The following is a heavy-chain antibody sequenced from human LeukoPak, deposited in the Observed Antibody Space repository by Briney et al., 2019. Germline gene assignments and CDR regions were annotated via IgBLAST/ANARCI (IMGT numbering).Heavy chain of an antibody. CDR1: GYTFTSYG. Sequence: ASVKVSCKASGYTFTSYGISWVRQAPGQGLEWMGWISAYNGNTNYAQKLQGRVTMTTDTSTSTAYMELRSLRSDDTAVYYCAGSPGYSSGWYGRGGYYYYYMDVWGKGTTVTISS. D-gene: IGHD6-19*01. V-gene: IGHV1-18*01. CDR2: ISAYNGNT. J-gene: IGHJ6*03. CDR3: AGSPGYSSGWYGRGGYYYYYMDV.